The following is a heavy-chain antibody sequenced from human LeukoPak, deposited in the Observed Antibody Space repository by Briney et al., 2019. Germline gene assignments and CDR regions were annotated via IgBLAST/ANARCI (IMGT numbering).Heavy chain of an antibody. CDR3: ARDDPDIVVIPGAADI. CDR2: IIPMFGRA. J-gene: IGHJ3*02. Sequence: SVKVSCKASGDTFNNYVISWFRQAPGQGLEWMGGIIPMFGRAHYAQKFQDRVTITADDSTITAYMELRGLRSEDTGVYYCARDDPDIVVIPGAADIWGQGTLVTVSS. CDR1: GDTFNNYV. D-gene: IGHD2-15*01. V-gene: IGHV1-69*13.